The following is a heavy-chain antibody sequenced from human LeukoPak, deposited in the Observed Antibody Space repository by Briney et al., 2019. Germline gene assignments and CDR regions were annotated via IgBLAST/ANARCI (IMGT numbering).Heavy chain of an antibody. Sequence: SETLSLTCTVSGGSIGVTDLYWGWIRQLPGKGLEWVGNIHSSGNSFCNPSLKSRVTISVDTSKNQFSLKLSSVTAADTAVYYCEKDSHLDVWGQGTTVTVSS. CDR2: IHSSGNS. V-gene: IGHV4-39*01. CDR3: EKDSHLDV. J-gene: IGHJ6*02. CDR1: GGSIGVTDLY. D-gene: IGHD2-15*01.